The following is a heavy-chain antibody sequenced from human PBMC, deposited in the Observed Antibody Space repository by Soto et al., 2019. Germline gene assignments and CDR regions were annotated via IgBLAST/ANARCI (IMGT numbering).Heavy chain of an antibody. CDR3: ARVSSNYYYYYGMDV. J-gene: IGHJ6*02. CDR2: IYHSGST. V-gene: IGHV4-38-2*01. D-gene: IGHD6-13*01. CDR1: GYSISSGYY. Sequence: SETLSLTCAVSGYSISSGYYWGWIRQPPGKGLEWIGSIYHSGSTYYNPSLKSRVTISVDTSKNQFSLKLSSVTAADTAVYYCARVSSNYYYYYGMDVWGQGTTVTVSS.